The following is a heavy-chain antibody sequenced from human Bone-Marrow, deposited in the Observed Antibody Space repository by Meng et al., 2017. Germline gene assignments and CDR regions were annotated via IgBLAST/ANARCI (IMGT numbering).Heavy chain of an antibody. V-gene: IGHV3-74*01. CDR3: ARHDSGYSYGYNYYYGMDV. CDR1: GFTFSSYW. Sequence: GESLKISCAASGFTFSSYWMHWVRQAPGKGLVWVSRINSDGSSTSYADSVKGRFTISRDNAKNTLYLQMNSLRAEDTAVYYCARHDSGYSYGYNYYYGMDVWGQGTTVTVSS. J-gene: IGHJ6*02. D-gene: IGHD5-18*01. CDR2: INSDGSST.